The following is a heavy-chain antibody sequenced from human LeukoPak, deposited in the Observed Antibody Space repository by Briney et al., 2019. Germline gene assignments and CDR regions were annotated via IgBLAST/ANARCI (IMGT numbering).Heavy chain of an antibody. CDR3: TRSLNWGSDS. D-gene: IGHD7-27*01. CDR2: IRSKANSYAT. Sequence: GGSLRLSCAVSGFTFSGSAIHWVRQASGKGLEWGGRIRSKANSYATGYGASVKGRFTISRDDSRNTAYLQMSSLKTEDTAIYFXTRSLNWGSDSWGQGTLVTXSS. V-gene: IGHV3-73*01. CDR1: GFTFSGSA. J-gene: IGHJ4*02.